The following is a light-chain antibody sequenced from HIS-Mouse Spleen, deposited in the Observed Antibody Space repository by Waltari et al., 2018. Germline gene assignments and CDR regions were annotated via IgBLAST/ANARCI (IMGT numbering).Light chain of an antibody. V-gene: IGLV4-69*01. CDR3: QTWGTGIRWV. CDR2: LNSDGSH. Sequence: QLVLTQSPSASASLGASVKLTCTLSSGHSSYAIPWPQQQPEKGPRYLMKLNSDGSHSKGDGIPDRFSGSSSGAERYLTISSLQSEDEADYYCQTWGTGIRWVFGGGTKLTVL. J-gene: IGLJ3*02. CDR1: SGHSSYA.